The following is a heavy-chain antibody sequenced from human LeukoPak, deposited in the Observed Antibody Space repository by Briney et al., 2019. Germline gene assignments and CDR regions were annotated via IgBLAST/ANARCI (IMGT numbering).Heavy chain of an antibody. V-gene: IGHV4-39*01. Sequence: SETLSLTCTVSGGSISSSSYYWGWIRQPPGKGLEWIGSIFYSGSTYYNPSLKSRVTISVDTSKNQFSLKLSSVTAADTAVYYCGRHQTMYYGMDVWGQGTTVTVSS. D-gene: IGHD4/OR15-4a*01. CDR3: GRHQTMYYGMDV. CDR2: IFYSGST. CDR1: GGSISSSSYY. J-gene: IGHJ6*02.